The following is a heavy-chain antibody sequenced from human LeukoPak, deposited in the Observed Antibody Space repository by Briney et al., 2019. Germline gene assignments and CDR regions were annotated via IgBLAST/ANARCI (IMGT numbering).Heavy chain of an antibody. CDR3: AKDHYWSIDY. D-gene: IGHD3-3*01. J-gene: IGHJ4*02. V-gene: IGHV3-74*01. CDR2: IKGDGIST. CDR1: GFYFSSNW. Sequence: GGSLRLSCAASGFYFSSNWMHWVRHVPGQGVVWVSRIKGDGISTNYADSVKGRFTISRDIAKNTLYLQMNSLRAEDTGVYYCAKDHYWSIDYWGRGTLVTVSS.